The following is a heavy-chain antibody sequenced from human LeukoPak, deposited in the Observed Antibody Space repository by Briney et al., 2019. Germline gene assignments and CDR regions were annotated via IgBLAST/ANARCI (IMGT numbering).Heavy chain of an antibody. V-gene: IGHV4-4*07. CDR2: IYTRGST. J-gene: IGHJ3*02. CDR3: ARGRYCSADICSGGDAFDI. CDR1: GGSINNYY. D-gene: IGHD2-15*01. Sequence: SETLSLTCTVSGGSINNYYWSWIRQPAGKGLEWIGRIYTRGSTNDNPSLKSRVTMSVDTSKNQFSLKLSSVTAADTAVYYCARGRYCSADICSGGDAFDIWGQGTMVSVSS.